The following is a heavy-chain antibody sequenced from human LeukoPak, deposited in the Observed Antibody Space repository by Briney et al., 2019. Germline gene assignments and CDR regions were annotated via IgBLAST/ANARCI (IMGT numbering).Heavy chain of an antibody. V-gene: IGHV4-34*01. CDR3: ARRNY. J-gene: IGHJ4*02. CDR1: GGSFSGYY. CDR2: INHSGST. Sequence: PLETLSLTCAVYGGSFSGYYWSWIRQPPGKGLEWIGEINHSGSTNYNPSLKSRVTISVDTSKNQFSLKLSSVTAADTAVYYCARRNYWGQGTLVTVSS.